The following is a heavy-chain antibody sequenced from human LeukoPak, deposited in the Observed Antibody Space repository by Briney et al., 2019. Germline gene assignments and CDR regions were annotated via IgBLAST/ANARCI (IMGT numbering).Heavy chain of an antibody. J-gene: IGHJ4*02. CDR1: GFTVSSNY. Sequence: PGGSLRLSCAASGFTVSSNYMSWVRQAPGKGLEWVSVIYSGGSTYYADSVQGRFTISRDNSKNTLYLQMNSLRAEDTAVYYCARATTVTTYAYWGQGTLATVS. CDR2: IYSGGST. CDR3: ARATTVTTYAY. V-gene: IGHV3-53*01. D-gene: IGHD4-17*01.